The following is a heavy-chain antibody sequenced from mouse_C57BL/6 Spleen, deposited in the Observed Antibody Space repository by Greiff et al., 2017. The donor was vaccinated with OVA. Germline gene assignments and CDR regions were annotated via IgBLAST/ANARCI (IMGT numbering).Heavy chain of an antibody. CDR3: TGREGLRNFDY. V-gene: IGHV6-3*01. D-gene: IGHD2-4*01. J-gene: IGHJ2*01. CDR2: IRLKSDNYAT. CDR1: GFTFSNSW. Sequence: EVKLVESGGGLVQPGGSMKLSCVASGFTFSNSWMNWVRQSPEKGLEWVAQIRLKSDNYATHYAESVKGRFTISRDDSKSSVYLQMNNVRAEDTGIYYCTGREGLRNFDYWGQGTTLTVSS.